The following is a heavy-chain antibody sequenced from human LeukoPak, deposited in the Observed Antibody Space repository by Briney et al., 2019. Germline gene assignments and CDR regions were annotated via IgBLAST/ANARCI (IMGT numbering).Heavy chain of an antibody. CDR1: GFIFSIYS. D-gene: IGHD6-13*01. CDR3: ARDELGVAAAGFDY. Sequence: GGSLRLSCAASGFIFSIYSMNWVRQAPREGLEWVSYISSTSNTIYYADSVKGRFTISRDNAKNSLYLQMNSLRAEDTAIYYCARDELGVAAAGFDYWGQGTLVTISS. V-gene: IGHV3-48*01. CDR2: ISSTSNTI. J-gene: IGHJ4*02.